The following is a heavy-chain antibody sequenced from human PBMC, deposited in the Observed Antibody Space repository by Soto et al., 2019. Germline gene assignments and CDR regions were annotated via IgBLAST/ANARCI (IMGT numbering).Heavy chain of an antibody. J-gene: IGHJ5*02. Sequence: GASVKVSCKASGYTFTSYGISWVRQAPGQGLEWMGIINPSGGSTSYAQKFQGRVTMTRDTSTSTVYMELSSLRSEDTAVYYCARAKNPNWRGNWFDPWGQGTLVTVSS. V-gene: IGHV1-46*01. CDR3: ARAKNPNWRGNWFDP. CDR2: INPSGGST. CDR1: GYTFTSYG. D-gene: IGHD1-1*01.